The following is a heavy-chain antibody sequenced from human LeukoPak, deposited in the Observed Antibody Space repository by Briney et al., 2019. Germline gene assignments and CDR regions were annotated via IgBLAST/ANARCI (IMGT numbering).Heavy chain of an antibody. CDR2: ISSSSSYI. J-gene: IGHJ4*02. D-gene: IGHD3-9*01. CDR1: GFTFSSYS. CDR3: ARFSRGAAHEYYDILTGYPLDY. Sequence: GGSLRLSCAASGFTFSSYSMNWVRQAPGKGLEWVSSISSSSSYIYYADSVKGRFTISRDNAKNSLYLQMNSLRAEDTAVYYCARFSRGAAHEYYDILTGYPLDYWGQGTLVTASS. V-gene: IGHV3-21*01.